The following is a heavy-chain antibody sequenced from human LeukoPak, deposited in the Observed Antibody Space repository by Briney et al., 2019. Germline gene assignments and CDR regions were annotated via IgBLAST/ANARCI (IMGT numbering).Heavy chain of an antibody. J-gene: IGHJ4*02. CDR2: INTDTGNP. V-gene: IGHV7-4-1*02. D-gene: IGHD3-22*01. CDR1: GYTFNTYA. Sequence: GASVKVSCKASGYTFNTYAMNWVRQAPGQGLEWMGWINTDTGNPTYAQGFTGRFVFSLDTSVTTAYLQISSLKAEDTAVYYCARGGNYYDASAPYAGWGQGTLVTASS. CDR3: ARGGNYYDASAPYAG.